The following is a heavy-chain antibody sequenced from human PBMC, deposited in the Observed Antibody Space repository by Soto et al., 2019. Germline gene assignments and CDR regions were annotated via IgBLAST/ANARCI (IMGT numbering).Heavy chain of an antibody. CDR3: ARRWDDLTTSGWFY. J-gene: IGHJ4*02. D-gene: IGHD6-19*01. CDR2: IYYTGST. Sequence: SETLSLTCRVSGGSISSMTYYWGWIRQPPGKGLEWIGSIYYTGSTYFNPSLKSRVTLFVDTSKNQFALKLSSVTAADTAVYYCARRWDDLTTSGWFYWGRGALVT. CDR1: GGSISSMTYY. V-gene: IGHV4-39*01.